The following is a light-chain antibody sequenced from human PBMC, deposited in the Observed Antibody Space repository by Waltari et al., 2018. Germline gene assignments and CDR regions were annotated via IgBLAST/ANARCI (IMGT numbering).Light chain of an antibody. J-gene: IGLJ1*01. CDR3: ISYTTSRTYV. CDR2: DVK. V-gene: IGLV2-14*01. CDR1: GRAVGGYNY. Sequence: QSALTQPASVSGSPGQSITISCTGTGRAVGGYNYVSWYQQYPGKAPKLLIYDVKKRPSGVSNRFSGSKSGNTAYLTISGVQAEDEADYHCISYTTSRTYVFGTGTKVTVL.